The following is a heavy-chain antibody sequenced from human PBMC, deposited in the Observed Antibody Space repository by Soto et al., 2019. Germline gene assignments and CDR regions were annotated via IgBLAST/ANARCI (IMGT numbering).Heavy chain of an antibody. CDR1: GGSFSTYV. V-gene: IGHV1-69*12. D-gene: IGHD3-3*01. CDR3: ARQITILNPFDY. CDR2: IIPIFGTA. J-gene: IGHJ4*02. Sequence: QVQLVQSGAEVKKPGSSVKVSCKASGGSFSTYVISWVQQAPREGLEWMGGIIPIFGTANYAQKFQGRVTISADESTSTAYMELSSLRSEDTAVYYCARQITILNPFDYWGQGTLVTVSS.